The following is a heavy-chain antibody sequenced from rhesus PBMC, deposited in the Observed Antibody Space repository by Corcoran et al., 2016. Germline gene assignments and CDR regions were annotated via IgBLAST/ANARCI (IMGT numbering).Heavy chain of an antibody. J-gene: IGHJ4*01. CDR2: NSYSGSP. D-gene: IGHD3-9*01. Sequence: QVQLQESGPGLVKPSETLSLTCAVSGGSISSSYYYWSWIRQAPGKGLEWIGSNSYSGSPSYNPYRKSRVTISRDTSKKQFSLKLSSVTAADTAVYYCARGMHSFDYWGQGVLVTVSS. CDR1: GGSISSSYYY. V-gene: IGHV4-122*02. CDR3: ARGMHSFDY.